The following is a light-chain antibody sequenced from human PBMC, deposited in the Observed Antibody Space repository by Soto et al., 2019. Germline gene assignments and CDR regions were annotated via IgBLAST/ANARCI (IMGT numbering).Light chain of an antibody. V-gene: IGLV2-11*01. CDR1: SSDVGGYNY. J-gene: IGLJ3*02. CDR2: DVS. CDR3: CSSAGTYTSV. Sequence: QSALTQPRSVSGSPGQSVTISCTGTSSDVGGYNYVSLYQQHPGKAPKLMISDVSKRPSGVPDRFPGSKSGNTASLTISGLQAEDEAYYYCCSSAGTYTSVFGGGTKLTVL.